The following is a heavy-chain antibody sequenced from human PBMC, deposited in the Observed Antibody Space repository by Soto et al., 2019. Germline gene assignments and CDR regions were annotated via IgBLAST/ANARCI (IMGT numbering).Heavy chain of an antibody. CDR2: ISTTGGST. J-gene: IGHJ6*03. V-gene: IGHV3-23*01. Sequence: PGGSLRLFSAASGFTFSTYALRWVRQAAGAGLEWVSAISTTGGSTFFADSVKGRVTVSRDNSKNTLYLRMKSLRADDTAVYYCAKHGTTVSSEYYFMDVWGKGTTVTVS. CDR3: AKHGTTVSSEYYFMDV. D-gene: IGHD1-1*01. CDR1: GFTFSTYA.